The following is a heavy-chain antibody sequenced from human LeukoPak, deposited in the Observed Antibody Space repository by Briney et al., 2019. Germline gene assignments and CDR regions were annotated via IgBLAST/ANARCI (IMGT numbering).Heavy chain of an antibody. V-gene: IGHV4-4*02. Sequence: SGTLSLTCAVSGGSISSSNWWSWVRQPPGKGLEWIGEIYHSVSTNYNPSLKSRVTISVDKSKNQFSLKLSSVTAADTAVYYCARVGALPNYYYYYMDVWGKGTTVTVSS. CDR1: GGSISSSNW. CDR2: IYHSVST. D-gene: IGHD1-26*01. J-gene: IGHJ6*03. CDR3: ARVGALPNYYYYYMDV.